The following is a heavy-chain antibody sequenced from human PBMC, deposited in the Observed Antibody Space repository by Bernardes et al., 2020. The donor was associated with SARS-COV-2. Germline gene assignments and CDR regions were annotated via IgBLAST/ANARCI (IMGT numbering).Heavy chain of an antibody. CDR1: GFTFSHHA. CDR3: AKELAYGSSWRDYSYYFGMDV. V-gene: IGHV3-23*01. D-gene: IGHD6-13*01. Sequence: GSLSLSCAASGFTFSHHAMSWVRHAPGKGLEWVSDISGPGRTYYADSVRGRFTISRDNSKNTLYLEMNSLRVEDTAVYYCAKELAYGSSWRDYSYYFGMDVWGQGTTVTVSS. CDR2: ISGPGRT. J-gene: IGHJ6*02.